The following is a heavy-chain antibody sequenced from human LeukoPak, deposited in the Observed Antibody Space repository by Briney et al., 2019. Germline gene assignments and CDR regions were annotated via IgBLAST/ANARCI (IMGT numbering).Heavy chain of an antibody. V-gene: IGHV1-69*04. CDR1: GGTFSSYV. CDR3: ARDHGLYSGYDSGDFDY. CDR2: IIPILGIA. Sequence: GASVKVSCKASGGTFSSYVISWVRQAPGQGLEWMGRIIPILGIANYAQKFQGRVTITADKSTSTAYMELSSLRSEDTAVYYCARDHGLYSGYDSGDFDYWGQGTLVTVSS. D-gene: IGHD5-12*01. J-gene: IGHJ4*02.